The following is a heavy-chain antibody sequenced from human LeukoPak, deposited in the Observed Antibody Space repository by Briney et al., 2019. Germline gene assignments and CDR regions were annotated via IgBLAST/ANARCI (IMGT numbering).Heavy chain of an antibody. CDR1: GFTFSDHY. D-gene: IGHD6-19*01. CDR3: ARVVAGRPDYFDY. Sequence: GGSLRLSCAASGFTFSDHYMAWVRQAPGKGLEWVGRTRNKANSYTKEYAASVKGRFTISRDDSKNSLYLQMNSLKPEDTAVYYCARVVAGRPDYFDYWGQGTLVTVSP. CDR2: TRNKANSYTK. V-gene: IGHV3-72*01. J-gene: IGHJ4*02.